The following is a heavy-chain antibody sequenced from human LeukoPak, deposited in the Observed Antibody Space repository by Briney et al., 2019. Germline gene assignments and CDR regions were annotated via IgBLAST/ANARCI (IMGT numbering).Heavy chain of an antibody. CDR2: IYYSGST. D-gene: IGHD1-26*01. CDR1: GGSISSYY. CDR3: ARGEGATGKAFDI. J-gene: IGHJ3*02. V-gene: IGHV4-59*01. Sequence: TSETLSLTCTVSGGSISSYYWSWIRQPPGKGLEWIGYIYYSGSTNYNPSLKSRVTISVDTSKNQFSLKLSSVTAADTALYYCARGEGATGKAFDIWGQGTMLTVSS.